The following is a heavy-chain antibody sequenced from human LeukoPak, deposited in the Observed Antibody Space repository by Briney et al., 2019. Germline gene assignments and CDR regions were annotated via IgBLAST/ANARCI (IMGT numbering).Heavy chain of an antibody. V-gene: IGHV1-2*02. CDR3: ATLGTSTTMVRGVSELDV. Sequence: ASVKVSCKASGYTFTGYYMHLVRQAPGQGLEWMGWINPNSGGTNYAQKFQGKVTMTRDTSISTAYMELSRLRSDDTAVYYCATLGTSTTMVRGVSELDVWGQGTTVTVSS. D-gene: IGHD3-10*01. CDR1: GYTFTGYY. J-gene: IGHJ6*02. CDR2: INPNSGGT.